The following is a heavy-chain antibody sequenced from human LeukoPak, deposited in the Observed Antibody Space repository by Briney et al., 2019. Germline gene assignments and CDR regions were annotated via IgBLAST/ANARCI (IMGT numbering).Heavy chain of an antibody. J-gene: IGHJ4*02. D-gene: IGHD3-22*01. CDR3: ARALMIVSPAGY. V-gene: IGHV3-23*01. CDR2: ISGSGGST. CDR1: GFTFSSYA. Sequence: QTGGSLRLSCAASGFTFSSYAMSWVRQAPGKGLEWVSSISGSGGSTYHADSVKGRFTISRDNSKNTLYLQMNSLRAEDTAVYYCARALMIVSPAGYWGQGTLVTVSS.